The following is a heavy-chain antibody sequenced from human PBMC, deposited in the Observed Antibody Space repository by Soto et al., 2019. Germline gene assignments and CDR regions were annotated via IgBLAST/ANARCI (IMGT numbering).Heavy chain of an antibody. V-gene: IGHV1-69*13. D-gene: IGHD6-25*01. Sequence: GASVKVSCKASGGTFSSYAVSWVRQAPGQGLEWMGGIIPLFGRANYAQKFQGRVTITAAASTSTAYMELSSLRSEATAVYYCAQTLGLAAAGPGRFDLWGRGTLVTVSS. CDR2: IIPLFGRA. CDR1: GGTFSSYA. CDR3: AQTLGLAAAGPGRFDL. J-gene: IGHJ2*01.